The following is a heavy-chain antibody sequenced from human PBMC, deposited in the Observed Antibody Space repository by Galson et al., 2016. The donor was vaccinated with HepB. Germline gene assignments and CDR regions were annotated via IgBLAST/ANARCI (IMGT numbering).Heavy chain of an antibody. V-gene: IGHV3-15*01. CDR2: IKSKAAGGTT. J-gene: IGHJ6*02. CDR1: GFIFSNVW. CDR3: TTDGPFVSGGRGYHYGMDV. Sequence: SLRLSCAASGFIFSNVWMNWVRQAPGKGLEWVGRIKSKAAGGTTDHAAPGKGGFTISRDDSKNTVNLQMNSLKAGDTAVYYCTTDGPFVSGGRGYHYGMDVWGQGTTVTVSS. D-gene: IGHD2-15*01.